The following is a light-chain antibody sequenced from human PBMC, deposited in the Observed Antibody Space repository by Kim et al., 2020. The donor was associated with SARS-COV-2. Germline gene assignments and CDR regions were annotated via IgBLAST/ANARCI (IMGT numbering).Light chain of an antibody. V-gene: IGKV3-15*01. J-gene: IGKJ1*01. CDR2: GAS. CDR1: QSVSSK. CDR3: QQYNIWRT. Sequence: EIVMTQSPATLSVSPGERATLSCRASQSVSSKLAWYQQRPGQAPRLLIYGASTRAPGIPARFSASGSVTEFTLVIGSLQPEDFAVYYCQQYNIWRTFGEGTKMDIK.